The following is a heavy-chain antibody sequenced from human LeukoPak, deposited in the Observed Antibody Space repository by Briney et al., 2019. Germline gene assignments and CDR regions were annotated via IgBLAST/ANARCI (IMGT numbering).Heavy chain of an antibody. V-gene: IGHV1-46*01. J-gene: IGHJ4*02. D-gene: IGHD5-18*01. CDR3: ARLDTASTHFDY. CDR1: GYTFTSYG. CDR2: INPSGGST. Sequence: ASVKVSCKASGYTFTSYGISWVRQAPGQGLEWMGIINPSGGSTSYAQKFQGRVTMTRDTSTSTVYVELSSLRSEDTAVYYCARLDTASTHFDYWGQGTLVTVPS.